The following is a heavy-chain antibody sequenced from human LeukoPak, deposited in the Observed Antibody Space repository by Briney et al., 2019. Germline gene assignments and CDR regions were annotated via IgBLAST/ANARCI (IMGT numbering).Heavy chain of an antibody. J-gene: IGHJ4*02. V-gene: IGHV3-30*02. CDR2: IRYDGSNK. Sequence: GGSLRLSCAASGFTFSSYGMHWVRQAPGKGLEWVAFIRYDGSNKYYADSVKGRFTISRDNSKNTLYLQMNSLRAEDTAVYYCAKVTEGYCSSTSCAPDYWGQGTLVTVSS. CDR3: AKVTEGYCSSTSCAPDY. CDR1: GFTFSSYG. D-gene: IGHD2-2*01.